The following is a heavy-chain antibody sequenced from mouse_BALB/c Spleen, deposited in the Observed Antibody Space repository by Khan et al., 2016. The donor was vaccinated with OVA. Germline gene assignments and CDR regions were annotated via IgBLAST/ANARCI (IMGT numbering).Heavy chain of an antibody. V-gene: IGHV5-15*02. CDR1: GFTFSDYG. J-gene: IGHJ3*01. CDR2: ISDLAYTI. Sequence: EVQLVESGGGLVQPGGSRKLSCAASGFTFSDYGMAWVRQAPGKGPEWVAFISDLAYTIYYADTVTGRFTISRENAKNTLYLEVSSLGSEDTAICYCARGGGTAPFAYWGLGTLVTVSA. CDR3: ARGGGTAPFAY. D-gene: IGHD1-2*01.